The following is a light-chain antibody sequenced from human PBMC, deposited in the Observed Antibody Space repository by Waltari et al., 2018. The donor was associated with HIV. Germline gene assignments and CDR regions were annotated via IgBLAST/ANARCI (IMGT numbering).Light chain of an antibody. CDR1: QSVSSN. V-gene: IGKV3-15*01. J-gene: IGKJ2*01. CDR2: GAS. Sequence: IVITQSPVTLSVSPGERATLSCRASQSVSSNLAWYQQKPGQAPRLLIYGASTRATGIPARFSGSGSGTEFTLTISSLQSEDFAVYYCQQHNNWPRTFGQGTKLEIK. CDR3: QQHNNWPRT.